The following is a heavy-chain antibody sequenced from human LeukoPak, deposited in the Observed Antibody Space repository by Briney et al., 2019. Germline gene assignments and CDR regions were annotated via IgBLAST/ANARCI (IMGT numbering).Heavy chain of an antibody. V-gene: IGHV3-48*03. CDR2: ISSSGSTI. J-gene: IGHJ4*02. D-gene: IGHD3-10*01. CDR1: GFTFSSYE. Sequence: PGGSLRLSCAASGFTFSSYEMNWVRQAPGKGLEWLSYISSSGSTIHYADSVKGRFTISRDNAKNSLYLQMNSLRAEDTAVYYCARDINYYGSGSYYDYWGQGTLVTVSS. CDR3: ARDINYYGSGSYYDY.